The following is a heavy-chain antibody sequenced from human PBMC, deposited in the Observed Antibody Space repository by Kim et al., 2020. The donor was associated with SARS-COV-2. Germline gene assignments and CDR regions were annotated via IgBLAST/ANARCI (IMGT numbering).Heavy chain of an antibody. V-gene: IGHV3-9*01. CDR3: AKDMGYRSGLFDY. Sequence: GYADSVKGRFTISRANATNSLYLQMNSLRAEDTALYYCAKDMGYRSGLFDYWGQGTLVTVSS. D-gene: IGHD6-19*01. J-gene: IGHJ4*02.